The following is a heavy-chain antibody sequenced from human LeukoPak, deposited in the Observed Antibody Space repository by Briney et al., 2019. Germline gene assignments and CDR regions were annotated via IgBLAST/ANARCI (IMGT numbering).Heavy chain of an antibody. CDR2: IGTAGDT. CDR3: ARGTNTHFDY. Sequence: GGSLRLSCAASGFIFSNYDMHWVRQATGKGLEWVSAIGTAGDTYYPGSVRGRFTMSRENAKNSLYLQMNSLTAGDTAVYYCARGTNTHFDYWCQGILVTVSS. CDR1: GFIFSNYD. V-gene: IGHV3-13*04. J-gene: IGHJ4*02. D-gene: IGHD1-7*01.